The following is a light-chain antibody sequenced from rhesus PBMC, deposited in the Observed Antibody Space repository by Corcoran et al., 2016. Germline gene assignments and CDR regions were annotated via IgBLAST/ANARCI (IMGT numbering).Light chain of an antibody. J-gene: IGKJ3*01. V-gene: IGKV1-28*03. CDR1: RVINSF. CDR3: LQHNSYPLP. CDR2: DAS. Sequence: DIQMTQPPSSLSASVGDTVTITCRASRVINSFLNWFQQKPGKAPRLLFFDASNLESGVTSRFSGHGSGSDFTLTISSLQPEDFAAYDCLQHNSYPLPFGPGTKLDLK.